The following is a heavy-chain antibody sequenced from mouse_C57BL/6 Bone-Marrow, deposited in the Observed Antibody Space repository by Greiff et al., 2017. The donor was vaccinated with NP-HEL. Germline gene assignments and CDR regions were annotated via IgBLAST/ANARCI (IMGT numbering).Heavy chain of an antibody. CDR2: IYPSDSET. Sequence: QVQLQQPGAELVRPGSSVKLSCKASGYTFTSYWMDWVKQRPGQGLEWIGNIYPSDSETHYNQKFKDKATLTVAKSSSTAYMQLSSLASEDSAVYYCAREGITTVVAGGFDYWGPGTTLTVSS. CDR3: AREGITTVVAGGFDY. D-gene: IGHD1-1*01. V-gene: IGHV1-61*01. CDR1: GYTFTSYW. J-gene: IGHJ2*01.